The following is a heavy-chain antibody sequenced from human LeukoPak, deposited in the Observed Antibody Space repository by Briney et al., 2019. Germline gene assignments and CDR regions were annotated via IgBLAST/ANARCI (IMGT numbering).Heavy chain of an antibody. V-gene: IGHV3-73*01. Sequence: PGGSLRLSCAASGFTFSGSAMHWVRQASGKGLEWVGRIRSKANTYATAYAASVKDRFTISRDDSKNTAYLQMNSLKTEDTAVYYCTRQAELGYCSGGSCYVPSWGQGTLVTVSS. D-gene: IGHD2-15*01. J-gene: IGHJ4*02. CDR1: GFTFSGSA. CDR2: IRSKANTYAT. CDR3: TRQAELGYCSGGSCYVPS.